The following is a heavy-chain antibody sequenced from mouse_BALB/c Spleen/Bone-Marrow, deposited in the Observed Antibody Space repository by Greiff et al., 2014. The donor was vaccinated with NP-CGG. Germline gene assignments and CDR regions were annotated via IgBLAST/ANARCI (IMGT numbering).Heavy chain of an antibody. J-gene: IGHJ2*01. V-gene: IGHV1S29*02. D-gene: IGHD2-4*01. CDR2: IFPYNGGA. Sequence: EVQLQQSGPELVKPGASVKISCKASGYTFTDYNMHWVKLSHGKSLEWIGYIFPYNGGADYDQKFRSRATLTVDTSSTTAYMELRSLASEDSAVYDCSRAGNYDPYFDYWGQGTTLTVSS. CDR1: GYTFTDYN. CDR3: SRAGNYDPYFDY.